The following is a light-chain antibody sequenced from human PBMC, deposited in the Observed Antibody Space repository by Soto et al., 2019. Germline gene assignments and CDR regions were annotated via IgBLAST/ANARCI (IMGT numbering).Light chain of an antibody. J-gene: IGKJ5*01. CDR2: GAS. CDR1: QSVSID. CDR3: QLYGNSSIT. V-gene: IGKV3-20*01. Sequence: EIVLTHSPATLSLSPWEIATLSCRASQSVSIDLAWYQQTPGQAPRLLIYGASSRATGIPDRLSGSGSGTDFTLTISRLEPEDFAVYYCQLYGNSSITFGQGTRLEIK.